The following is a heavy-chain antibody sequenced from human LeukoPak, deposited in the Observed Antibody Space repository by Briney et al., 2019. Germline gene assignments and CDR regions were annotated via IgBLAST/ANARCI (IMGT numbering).Heavy chain of an antibody. CDR3: ARVGIRFLEWSWFDP. CDR1: GFTFSSYA. J-gene: IGHJ5*02. Sequence: GGSLRLSCAASGFTFSSYAMHWVRQAPGKGLEWVAVISYDGSNKYYADSVKGRFTISRDNSKNTLYLQMNSLGAEDTAVYYCARVGIRFLEWSWFDPWGQGTLVTVSS. CDR2: ISYDGSNK. V-gene: IGHV3-30*01. D-gene: IGHD3-3*01.